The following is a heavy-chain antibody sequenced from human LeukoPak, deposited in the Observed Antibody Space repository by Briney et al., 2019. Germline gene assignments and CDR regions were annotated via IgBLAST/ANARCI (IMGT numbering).Heavy chain of an antibody. V-gene: IGHV1-2*02. J-gene: IGHJ4*02. Sequence: GASVKVSCKASGYTFTGYYMHWVRQAPGQGLEWMGWINPNSGGTNYAQNLQGSVTMTTDTSTSTAYMDLRSLRSDDTAVYYCARSQYGSGSYSPFDYWGQGTLVTVSS. CDR3: ARSQYGSGSYSPFDY. CDR1: GYTFTGYY. CDR2: INPNSGGT. D-gene: IGHD3-10*01.